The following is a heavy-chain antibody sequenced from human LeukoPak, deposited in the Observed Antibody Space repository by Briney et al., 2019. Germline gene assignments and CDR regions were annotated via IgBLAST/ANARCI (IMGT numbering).Heavy chain of an antibody. V-gene: IGHV3-7*01. J-gene: IGHJ3*02. Sequence: GGSLRLSCAASGFTFSNYWMNWVRQAPGKGLQWVANINRDGREEYYVDSVKGRFTISRDNAKNSLSLQMSSLRAEDTAVYYCAKDPNGDYIGTFETWGQGTMVTVSS. CDR2: INRDGREE. D-gene: IGHD4-17*01. CDR3: AKDPNGDYIGTFET. CDR1: GFTFSNYW.